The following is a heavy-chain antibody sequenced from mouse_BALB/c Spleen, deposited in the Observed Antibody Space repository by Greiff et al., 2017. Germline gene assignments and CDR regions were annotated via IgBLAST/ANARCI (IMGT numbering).Heavy chain of an antibody. Sequence: EVKLMESGPGLVKPSQSLSLTCTVTGYSITSDYAWNWIRQSPGNILEWMGYISYSGSTSYNPSLKSRISITRDTSKNQSFLQLNSVTTEDTATYYCAIYYDYAWFAYWGQGTLVTVSA. CDR2: ISYSGST. J-gene: IGHJ3*01. V-gene: IGHV3-2*02. CDR1: GYSITSDYA. CDR3: AIYYDYAWFAY. D-gene: IGHD2-4*01.